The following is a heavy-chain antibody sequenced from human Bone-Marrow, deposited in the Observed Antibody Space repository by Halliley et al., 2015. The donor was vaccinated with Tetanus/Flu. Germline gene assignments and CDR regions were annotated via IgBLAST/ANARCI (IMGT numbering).Heavy chain of an antibody. CDR3: ARGISVAGT. D-gene: IGHD6-19*01. J-gene: IGHJ4*02. V-gene: IGHV4-4*08. Sequence: PGKGLEWIGYTHTSGPATYNASRRSRVTISLDTATNQFFLNLTSLTVADTAVYYCARGISVAGTWGQGTLVPVSS. CDR2: THTSGPA.